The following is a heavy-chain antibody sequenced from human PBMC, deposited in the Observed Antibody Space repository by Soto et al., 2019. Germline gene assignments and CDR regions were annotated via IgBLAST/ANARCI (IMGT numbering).Heavy chain of an antibody. Sequence: SETLSLTCTVSGGSISSYYWSWIRQPPGKGLEWIGYIYYSGSTNYNPSLKSRVTISVDTSKNQFSLKLSSVTAADTAVYYCARRSSISARYDDYYYYMDVCGKGTTVTVSS. CDR2: IYYSGST. J-gene: IGHJ6*03. V-gene: IGHV4-59*08. CDR3: ARRSSISARYDDYYYYMDV. CDR1: GGSISSYY. D-gene: IGHD6-6*01.